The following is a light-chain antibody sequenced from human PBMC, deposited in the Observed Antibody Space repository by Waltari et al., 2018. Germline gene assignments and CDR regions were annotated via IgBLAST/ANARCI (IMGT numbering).Light chain of an antibody. CDR1: QSVAAK. J-gene: IGKJ2*01. CDR3: QQYNNWPLVYT. CDR2: GAY. Sequence: EIVMTNSQDTRSVSPGERATLPCRASQSVAAKLAWSQQKPGPPPRLLIYGAYSRATRIPPRFSGHVFGTDFTLTITSLQSEDVAFYYCQQYNNWPLVYTFGQGTKLEIK. V-gene: IGKV3-15*01.